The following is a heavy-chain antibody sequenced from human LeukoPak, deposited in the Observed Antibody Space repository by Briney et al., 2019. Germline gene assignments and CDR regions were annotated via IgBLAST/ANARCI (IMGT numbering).Heavy chain of an antibody. CDR3: ATYTSDRASLDY. Sequence: SETLSLTCTVSGGSIRSYYWSWIRQPAGKGLEWIGRIYTSGSTNYNPSLKSRVTMSVDTSKNQFSLKLSSVTAADTAVYYCATYTSDRASLDYWGQGTLVTVSS. J-gene: IGHJ4*02. CDR2: IYTSGST. V-gene: IGHV4-4*07. CDR1: GGSIRSYY. D-gene: IGHD3-22*01.